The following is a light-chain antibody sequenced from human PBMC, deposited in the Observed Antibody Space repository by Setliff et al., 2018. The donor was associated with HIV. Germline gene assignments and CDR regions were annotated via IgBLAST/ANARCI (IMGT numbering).Light chain of an antibody. CDR2: DVT. CDR3: SSFAGRLHV. J-gene: IGLJ1*01. CDR1: SSDVGGYNY. Sequence: QSALTQPASVSGSPGQSITISCTGTSSDVGGYNYVTWYQPHPGKVPKLMIYDVTRRPSGVPDRFSGSRSGNTASLTISGLQAEDEADYYCSSFAGRLHVFGTGTKVTV. V-gene: IGLV2-11*01.